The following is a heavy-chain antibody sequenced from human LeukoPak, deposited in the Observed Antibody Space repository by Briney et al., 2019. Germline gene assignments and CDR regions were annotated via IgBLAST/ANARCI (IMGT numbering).Heavy chain of an antibody. J-gene: IGHJ6*04. D-gene: IGHD2-15*01. V-gene: IGHV4-61*01. CDR2: IYYSGST. CDR3: ARDLVVVVAATMDYGMDV. Sequence: SETLSLTCTVSGGSVSSGSYYWSWFRQPPGKGLEWIGYIYYSGSTNYNPSLKSRVTISVDTSKNQFSLKLSSVTAADTAVYYCARDLVVVVAATMDYGMDVWGKGPTVTVSS. CDR1: GGSVSSGSYY.